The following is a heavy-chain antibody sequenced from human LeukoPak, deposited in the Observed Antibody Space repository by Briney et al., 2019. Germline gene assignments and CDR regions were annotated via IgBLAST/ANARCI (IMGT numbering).Heavy chain of an antibody. CDR1: GLTFSSHG. V-gene: IGHV3-23*01. Sequence: PGGSLRLSCAASGLTFSSHGLSWVRQAPGKGLVWVSTIISSGGSTYYADSVKGRFTISRDNSKNTLSLQMNSLRTEDTAVYYCAKDKLGVGDYWGQGTLVTVSS. J-gene: IGHJ4*02. CDR2: IISSGGST. D-gene: IGHD3-10*01. CDR3: AKDKLGVGDY.